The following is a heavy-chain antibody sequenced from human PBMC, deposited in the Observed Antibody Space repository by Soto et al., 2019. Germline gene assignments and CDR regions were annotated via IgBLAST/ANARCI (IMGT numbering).Heavy chain of an antibody. CDR3: AREGYCSGGSCYVDDAFDI. V-gene: IGHV4-34*01. J-gene: IGHJ3*02. Sequence: QVQLQQCGAGLLKPSETLSLTCAVYGGSFSGYYWSWIRQPPGKGLEGIGEINHSGSTNYNPSLKSRFTISVDTSKNQFSLKLSSVTAADTAVYYCAREGYCSGGSCYVDDAFDIWGQGTMVTVSS. CDR2: INHSGST. D-gene: IGHD2-15*01. CDR1: GGSFSGYY.